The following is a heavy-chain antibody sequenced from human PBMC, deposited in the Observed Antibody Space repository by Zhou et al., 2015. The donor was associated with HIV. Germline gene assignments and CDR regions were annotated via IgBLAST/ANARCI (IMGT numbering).Heavy chain of an antibody. CDR3: ARDNDP. V-gene: IGHV1-46*01. CDR1: GYTFTYNS. CDR2: INPDGDVT. J-gene: IGHJ5*02. Sequence: VNLVQSGAEVERPGASVKIFCKASGYTFTYNSIHWVRQAPGQGLEWMGMINPDGDVTSYAPKFQGRLSMTSDTSTNTVFMTLSNLTSDDTALYFCARDNDPWGQGTQVTVSS.